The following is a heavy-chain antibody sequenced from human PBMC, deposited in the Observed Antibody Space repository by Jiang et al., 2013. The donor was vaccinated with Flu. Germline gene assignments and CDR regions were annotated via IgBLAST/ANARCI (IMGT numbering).Heavy chain of an antibody. J-gene: IGHJ4*02. Sequence: VQLVESGGGLVQPGGSLRLSCAASGFTFSSYWIHWVRQAPGKGLEWVSRINSDGSSTSYADSVKGRFTISRDNAKNTLYLQMNSLRAEDTAVYYCARSGRFLDAPLGYWGQGTLVTVSS. V-gene: IGHV3-74*01. CDR1: GFTFSSYW. D-gene: IGHD3-3*01. CDR2: INSDGSST. CDR3: ARSGRFLDAPLGY.